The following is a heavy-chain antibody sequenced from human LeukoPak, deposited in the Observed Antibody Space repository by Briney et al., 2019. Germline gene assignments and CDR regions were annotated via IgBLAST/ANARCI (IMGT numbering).Heavy chain of an antibody. Sequence: GGSLRLSCAASGFTFSSYDMHWVRQATGKGLEWVSAIGAAGDTYYPGSVKGRFTISRENAKNSLYLQMNSLRAGDTAVYYCARRGYRKGDLFFDYWGQGTLVTVSS. CDR3: ARRGYRKGDLFFDY. J-gene: IGHJ4*02. V-gene: IGHV3-13*01. D-gene: IGHD3-16*01. CDR1: GFTFSSYD. CDR2: IGAAGDT.